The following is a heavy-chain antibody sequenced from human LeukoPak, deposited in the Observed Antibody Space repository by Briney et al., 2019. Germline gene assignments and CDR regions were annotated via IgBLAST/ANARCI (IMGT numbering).Heavy chain of an antibody. J-gene: IGHJ4*02. CDR2: FYTSGST. CDR3: ARGEWDLLFDY. Sequence: SETLSLTCTVSGGSISSSSWSWIRQPAGKGLEWIGRFYTSGSTNYNYNPSLKSRVTMSVDTSKNQFSLKLSSVTAADTAVYYCARGEWDLLFDYWGQGTLVTVSS. V-gene: IGHV4-4*07. D-gene: IGHD1-26*01. CDR1: GGSISSSS.